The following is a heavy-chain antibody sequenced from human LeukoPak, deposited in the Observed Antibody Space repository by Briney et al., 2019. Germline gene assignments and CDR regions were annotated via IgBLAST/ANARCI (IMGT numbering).Heavy chain of an antibody. J-gene: IGHJ5*02. Sequence: GGSLRLSCAASGFTFSSYSMNWVRQAPGKGLEWVSSISSSSSYIYYADSVKGRFTISRDNAKNSLYLQMNSLRAEDTAVYYCARDRCSSTSCHNWFDPWGQGTLVTDSS. D-gene: IGHD2-2*01. CDR3: ARDRCSSTSCHNWFDP. CDR1: GFTFSSYS. CDR2: ISSSSSYI. V-gene: IGHV3-21*01.